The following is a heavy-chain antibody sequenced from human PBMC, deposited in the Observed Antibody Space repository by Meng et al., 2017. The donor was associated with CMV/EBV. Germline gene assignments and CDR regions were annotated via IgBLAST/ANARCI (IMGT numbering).Heavy chain of an antibody. CDR1: GFTFSSYW. CDR2: INSDGSST. V-gene: IGHV3-74*01. D-gene: IGHD5-24*01. CDR3: ARDPRDGYNLPLDY. Sequence: GESLTLSCAASGFTFSSYWMHWVRQAPGTGLVWVSRINSDGSSTSYADSVKGRFTISRDNAKNTLYLQMNSLRAEDTAVYYCARDPRDGYNLPLDYWGQGTLVTVSS. J-gene: IGHJ4*02.